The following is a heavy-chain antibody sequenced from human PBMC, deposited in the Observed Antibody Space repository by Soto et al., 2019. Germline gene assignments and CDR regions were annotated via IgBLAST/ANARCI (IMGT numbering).Heavy chain of an antibody. Sequence: SETLSLTCTVSGGSISSGGYYWSWIRQRPGKGLEWIGYIYYSGSTYYNPSLKSRVTISVDTSKNQFSLKLSSVTAADTAVYYCATRQPQSDWFDPWGQGTLVTVSS. CDR2: IYYSGST. CDR1: GGSISSGGYY. D-gene: IGHD2-2*01. CDR3: ATRQPQSDWFDP. V-gene: IGHV4-31*03. J-gene: IGHJ5*02.